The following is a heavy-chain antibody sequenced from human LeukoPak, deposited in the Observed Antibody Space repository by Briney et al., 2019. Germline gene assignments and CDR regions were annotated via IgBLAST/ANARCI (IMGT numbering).Heavy chain of an antibody. CDR3: ARGSAHCSGGSCYFDY. Sequence: GASVKVSCKASGYTFNSYGISWVRQAPGQGLEWMGWISAYNGNTNYAQKLQGRVAMNTDTSTSTAYMELRSLRSDDTAVYYCARGSAHCSGGSCYFDYWGQGTLVTVSS. CDR2: ISAYNGNT. J-gene: IGHJ4*02. CDR1: GYTFNSYG. D-gene: IGHD2-15*01. V-gene: IGHV1-18*01.